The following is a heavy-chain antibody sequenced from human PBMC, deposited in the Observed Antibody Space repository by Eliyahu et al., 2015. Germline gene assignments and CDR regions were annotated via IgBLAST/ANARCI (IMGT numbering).Heavy chain of an antibody. D-gene: IGHD3-16*01. CDR3: ARVGRTYYDYIWRAGPDAFDI. Sequence: QVQLQESGPGLVKPSETLSLTCTVXGGSISSYYWSWIRQPPGKGLEWIGYIYYSGSTNYNPSLKSRVTISVDTSKNQFSLKLSSVTAADTAVYYCARVGRTYYDYIWRAGPDAFDIWGQGTMVTVSS. CDR2: IYYSGST. J-gene: IGHJ3*02. V-gene: IGHV4-59*01. CDR1: GGSISSYY.